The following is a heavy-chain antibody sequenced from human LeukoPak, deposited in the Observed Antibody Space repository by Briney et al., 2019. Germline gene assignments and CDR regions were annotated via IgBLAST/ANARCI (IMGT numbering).Heavy chain of an antibody. Sequence: GGSVRLLCAVSGFTFSSYAMKWVRQAQGKGLEWVSSIDSSSSYIYYADSVKVRFTISRANAKNSLFLQMNSLRAEDTAVYYCARGPHVGFVIIPTEFWGQGTLVTVSS. D-gene: IGHD3-3*01. CDR1: GFTFSSYA. CDR3: ARGPHVGFVIIPTEF. CDR2: IDSSSSYI. V-gene: IGHV3-21*01. J-gene: IGHJ4*02.